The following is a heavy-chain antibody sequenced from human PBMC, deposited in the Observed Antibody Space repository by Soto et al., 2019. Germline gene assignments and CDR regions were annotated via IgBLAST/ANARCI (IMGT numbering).Heavy chain of an antibody. CDR1: GFTFSSYG. D-gene: IGHD3-3*01. Sequence: VGSLRLSCAASGFTFSSYGMHWVRQAPGKGLEWVAVISYDGSNKYYADSVKGRFTISRDNSKNTLYLQMNSLRAEDTAVYYCAKGYDFWSGYTFDYWGQGTLVTVSS. CDR2: ISYDGSNK. CDR3: AKGYDFWSGYTFDY. V-gene: IGHV3-30*18. J-gene: IGHJ4*02.